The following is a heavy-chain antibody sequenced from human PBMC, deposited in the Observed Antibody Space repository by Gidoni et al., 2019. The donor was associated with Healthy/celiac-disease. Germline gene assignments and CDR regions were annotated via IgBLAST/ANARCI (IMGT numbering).Heavy chain of an antibody. V-gene: IGHV3-30*18. CDR1: GFTLSSYG. CDR3: AKDGMEFWSGYYTSYFDY. D-gene: IGHD3-3*01. J-gene: IGHJ4*02. CDR2: ISYDGSNK. Sequence: QVQLVESGGGVVQPGRSLRLSCAASGFTLSSYGMHWVRQAPGKGLEWVAVISYDGSNKYYADSVKGRFTISRDNSKNTLYLQMNSLRAEDTAVYYCAKDGMEFWSGYYTSYFDYWGQGTLVTVSS.